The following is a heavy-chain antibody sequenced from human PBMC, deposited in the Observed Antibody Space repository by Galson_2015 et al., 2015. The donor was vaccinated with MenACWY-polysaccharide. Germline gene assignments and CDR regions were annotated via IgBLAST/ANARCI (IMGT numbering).Heavy chain of an antibody. J-gene: IGHJ5*02. Sequence: ETLSLTCTVSGGSFSSYYWSWIRQPPGKGLEWIGYIYYSGSTNYNPSLKSRVTISVDTSKNQFSLNLRSVTAADTAVYYCARLDSGSYLSPWFDPWGQGTLVTVSS. CDR3: ARLDSGSYLSPWFDP. CDR2: IYYSGST. D-gene: IGHD1-26*01. V-gene: IGHV4-59*01. CDR1: GGSFSSYY.